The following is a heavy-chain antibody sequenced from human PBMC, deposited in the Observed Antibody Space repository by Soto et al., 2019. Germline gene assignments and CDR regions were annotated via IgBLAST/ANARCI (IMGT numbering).Heavy chain of an antibody. CDR3: ARVNPYSSSWSFYYYYYMDV. D-gene: IGHD6-13*01. CDR1: GFTFSDYY. V-gene: IGHV3-11*01. Sequence: QVQLVESGGGLVKPGGSLRLSCAASGFTFSDYYMSWIRQAPGKGLEWVSYISSSGSTIYYADSVKGRFTISRDNAKNSLYVQMNSLRAEDTAVYYCARVNPYSSSWSFYYYYYMDVWGKGTTVTVSS. CDR2: ISSSGSTI. J-gene: IGHJ6*03.